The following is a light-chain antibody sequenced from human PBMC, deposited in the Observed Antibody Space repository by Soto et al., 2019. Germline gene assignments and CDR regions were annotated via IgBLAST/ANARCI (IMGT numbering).Light chain of an antibody. J-gene: IGKJ1*01. CDR2: LGS. CDR3: MQALQTPWT. Sequence: DIVMTQSPLSLPVTPGEPASISCRSSESLLHSNGYNYLDWYLQKPGQSPPLLIFLGSNRASGVPDRFSGSGSGTDFTLKISRVEAEDVGVYYCMQALQTPWTFGQGTKVDIK. CDR1: ESLLHSNGYNY. V-gene: IGKV2-28*01.